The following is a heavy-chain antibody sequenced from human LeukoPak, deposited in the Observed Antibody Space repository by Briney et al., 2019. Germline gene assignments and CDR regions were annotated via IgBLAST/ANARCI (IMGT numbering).Heavy chain of an antibody. J-gene: IGHJ4*02. CDR1: GFTFSSYA. CDR2: INHSGST. CDR3: ARDAGPGRGYSYGIYYFDY. V-gene: IGHV4-34*01. D-gene: IGHD5-18*01. Sequence: SGGSLRLSCAASGFTFSSYAMSWVRQPPGKGLEWIGEINHSGSTNYNPSLKSRVTISVDTSKNQFSLKLSSVTAADTAVYYCARDAGPGRGYSYGIYYFDYWGQGTLVTVSS.